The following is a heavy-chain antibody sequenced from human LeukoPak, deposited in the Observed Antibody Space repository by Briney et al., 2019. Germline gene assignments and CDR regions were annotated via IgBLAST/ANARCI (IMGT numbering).Heavy chain of an antibody. CDR3: ARDSSGYSSYFDY. CDR2: INPNSGGT. Sequence: ASVKVSCKASGYTFTGYYMHWVRQAPGQGLEWMGWINPNSGGTNYAQKFQGRVTMTRDTSISTAYVELSRLRSDDTAVYYCARDSSGYSSYFDYWGQGTLITVSS. CDR1: GYTFTGYY. D-gene: IGHD3-22*01. V-gene: IGHV1-2*02. J-gene: IGHJ4*02.